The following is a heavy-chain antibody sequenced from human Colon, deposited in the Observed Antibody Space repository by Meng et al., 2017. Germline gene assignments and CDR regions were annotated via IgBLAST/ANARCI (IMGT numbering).Heavy chain of an antibody. CDR2: ISAGGGVT. CDR3: AKGSVSSGTYYFDY. D-gene: IGHD5/OR15-5a*01. V-gene: IGHV3-23*01. J-gene: IGHJ4*02. Sequence: GESLKISCAASGFTFSSYAMSWVRQAPGKGLEWASAISAGGGVTYYAESVKGRFTISRDNSENTVSLQMNSLRAEDTAVYYCAKGSVSSGTYYFDYWGQGTLVTVSS. CDR1: GFTFSSYA.